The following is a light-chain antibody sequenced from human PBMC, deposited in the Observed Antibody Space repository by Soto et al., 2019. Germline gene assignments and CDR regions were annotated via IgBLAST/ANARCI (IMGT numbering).Light chain of an antibody. J-gene: IGKJ2*01. V-gene: IGKV1-5*03. CDR3: QQYKSYPYT. Sequence: DIQMTQSPSTLSASVRDRVTITCRASQSISSWLAWYQQKPGKAPKLLIYKASSLESGVPSRFSGSGSGTEFTLTISSLQPDDFATDYCQQYKSYPYTFGQGTKLEIK. CDR2: KAS. CDR1: QSISSW.